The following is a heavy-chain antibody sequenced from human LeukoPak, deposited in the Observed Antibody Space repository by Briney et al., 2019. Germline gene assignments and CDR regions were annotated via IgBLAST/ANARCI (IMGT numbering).Heavy chain of an antibody. J-gene: IGHJ5*02. CDR2: ISSTASTI. D-gene: IGHD4-17*01. V-gene: IGHV3-48*04. CDR3: ARDVTYYGADWFDP. Sequence: PGGSLRLSRAASGFTFSSYGMNWVRQAPGKGLEWVSYISSTASTIYYADSVKGRFTISRDNAKNSLFLQMNSLRAEDAAVYYCARDVTYYGADWFDPWGQGTLVTVSS. CDR1: GFTFSSYG.